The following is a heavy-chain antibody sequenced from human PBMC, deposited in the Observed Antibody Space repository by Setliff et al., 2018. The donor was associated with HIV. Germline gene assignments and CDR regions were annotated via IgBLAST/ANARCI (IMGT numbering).Heavy chain of an antibody. CDR3: AREIRTVYTGGHYFYMDV. D-gene: IGHD3-16*01. CDR2: IGTGGDT. J-gene: IGHJ6*03. CDR1: GFTFSSYD. V-gene: IGHV3-13*01. Sequence: PGGSLRLSCEASGFTFSSYDFHWVRQAAGKGLEWVSAIGTGGDTYYVDSVKGRFTISRENARNSLYLQMNSLRAGDTAVYYCAREIRTVYTGGHYFYMDVWGKGTTVTVSS.